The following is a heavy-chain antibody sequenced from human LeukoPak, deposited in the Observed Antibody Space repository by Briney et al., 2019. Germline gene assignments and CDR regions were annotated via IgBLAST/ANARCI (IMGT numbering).Heavy chain of an antibody. D-gene: IGHD3/OR15-3a*01. Sequence: PGGSLRLSCAASGFTFSRHWMHWVRQAPGKGLLWVSRINSDGSSTYYADSVKGRFTTSRDNARNALHLQMNSLTAEDTAVYYCVLDLFSSFAFDIWGQGTMVTVSS. CDR3: VLDLFSSFAFDI. J-gene: IGHJ3*02. CDR2: INSDGSST. CDR1: GFTFSRHW. V-gene: IGHV3-74*01.